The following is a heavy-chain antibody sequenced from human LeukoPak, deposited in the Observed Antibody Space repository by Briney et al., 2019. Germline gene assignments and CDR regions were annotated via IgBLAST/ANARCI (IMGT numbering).Heavy chain of an antibody. J-gene: IGHJ4*02. D-gene: IGHD3-16*01. CDR3: ARGGGRHVED. CDR2: IEEDGSEI. CDR1: GFTFSSHW. Sequence: GGSLRLACAAYGFTFSSHWTSWDRRAPGKGLEWVANIEEDGSEINDMDTIKGRFTTTRDNAKTSLYRQMNSLGAEDTAVYYCARGGGRHVEDWGQGNLVTVSS. V-gene: IGHV3-7*05.